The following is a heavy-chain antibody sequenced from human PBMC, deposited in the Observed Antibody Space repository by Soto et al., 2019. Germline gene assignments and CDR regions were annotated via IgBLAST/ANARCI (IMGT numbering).Heavy chain of an antibody. CDR3: ASLIVATIHNWFDP. Sequence: GGSLRLSCAASGFTFSSYAMHWVRQAPGKGLEWVAVISYDGSNKYYADSVKGRFTISRDNSKNTLYLQMNSLRAEDTAVYYCASLIVATIHNWFDPWGQGTLVTVSS. V-gene: IGHV3-30-3*01. CDR1: GFTFSSYA. J-gene: IGHJ5*02. D-gene: IGHD5-12*01. CDR2: ISYDGSNK.